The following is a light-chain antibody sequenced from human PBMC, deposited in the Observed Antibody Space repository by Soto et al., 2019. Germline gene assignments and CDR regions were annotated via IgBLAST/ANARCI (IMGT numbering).Light chain of an antibody. CDR3: QQYNSYPWT. V-gene: IGKV1-5*03. J-gene: IGKJ1*01. CDR1: QGISSH. CDR2: KAS. Sequence: IQLTQSPSSLSASVGDRATICCRASQGISSHLAWYQQKPGKAPRLLIYKASSLESGVPSRFSGSGSGTEFTLTISSLQPDDFATYYCQQYNSYPWTFGQGTKVDIK.